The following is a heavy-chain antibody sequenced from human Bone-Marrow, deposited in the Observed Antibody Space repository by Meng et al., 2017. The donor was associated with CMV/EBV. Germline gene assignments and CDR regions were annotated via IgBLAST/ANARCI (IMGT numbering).Heavy chain of an antibody. V-gene: IGHV4-61*01. J-gene: IGHJ4*02. D-gene: IGHD3-3*01. CDR1: GGSVSSGSYY. CDR2: IYYSGST. CDR3: ASPQLGYDFWSGYSN. Sequence: GSLRLSCTVSGGSVSSGSYYWSWIRQPPGKGLEWIGYIYYSGSTNYNPSLKSRVTISVDTSKNQFSLKLSSVTAADTVVYYCASPQLGYDFWSGYSNWGQGTLVTVSS.